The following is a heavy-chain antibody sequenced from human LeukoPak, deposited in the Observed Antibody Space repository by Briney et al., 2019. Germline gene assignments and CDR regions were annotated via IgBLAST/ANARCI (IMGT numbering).Heavy chain of an antibody. J-gene: IGHJ4*02. CDR2: ISYDGSNK. V-gene: IGHV3-30-3*01. Sequence: GGSLRLSCAASGFTFSSYRMNWVRQAPGKGLEWVAVISYDGSNKYYADSVKGRFTISRDNSKNTLYLQMNSLRAEDTAVYYCARDFDYWGQGTLVTVSS. CDR3: ARDFDY. CDR1: GFTFSSYR.